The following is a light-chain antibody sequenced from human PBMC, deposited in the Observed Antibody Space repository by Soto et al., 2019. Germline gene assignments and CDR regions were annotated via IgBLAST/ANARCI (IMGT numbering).Light chain of an antibody. J-gene: IGKJ1*01. CDR2: KAS. V-gene: IGKV1-5*03. Sequence: DLQMTQSPSTLSASVGDRVTITCRASQSIGSWLAWYQQKPGKAPKLLIYKASSLESGVPSRFSGSGSGTEFTLTISSLQPDDFASYYCQQYGSYSPWTFGQATKVEIK. CDR1: QSIGSW. CDR3: QQYGSYSPWT.